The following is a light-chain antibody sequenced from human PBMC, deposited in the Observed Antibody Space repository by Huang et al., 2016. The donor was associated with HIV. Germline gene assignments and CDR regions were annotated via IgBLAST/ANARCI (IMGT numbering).Light chain of an antibody. J-gene: IGKJ3*01. V-gene: IGKV3-20*01. CDR3: QQYGNSLFT. CDR2: GAS. Sequence: ELVLTQSPGTLSLSPGERATLSCRASQSISRSYLARYQQKPGQAPRLLIYGASGKAAGLPDRFSGSGSGTDFILTIRRLGPEVFAVYYCQQYGNSLFTFGPGTRVDIK. CDR1: QSISRSY.